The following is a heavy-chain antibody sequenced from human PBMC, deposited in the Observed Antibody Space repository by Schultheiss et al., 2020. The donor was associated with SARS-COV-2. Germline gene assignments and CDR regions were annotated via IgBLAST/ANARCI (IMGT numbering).Heavy chain of an antibody. V-gene: IGHV3-66*01. CDR1: GFSVTSDY. J-gene: IGHJ6*02. CDR2: IHGVGRT. CDR3: VRDGPAASYGMDV. D-gene: IGHD2-2*01. Sequence: GGSLRLSCAASGFSVTSDYMSWVRQAPGKGLEWVSIIHGVGRTYYADSVKGRFIISRDNSKNTLYLQMTSLRVEDTAMYYCVRDGPAASYGMDVWGQGTTVTVSS.